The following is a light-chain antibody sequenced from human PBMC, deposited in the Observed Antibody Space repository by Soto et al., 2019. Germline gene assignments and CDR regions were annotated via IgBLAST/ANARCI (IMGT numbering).Light chain of an antibody. CDR1: QSVSSN. V-gene: IGKV3-15*01. J-gene: IGKJ1*01. Sequence: EIVMTQSPATLSVSPGETATLSCRASQSVSSNLAWYQQKPGQAPRLLIYGASTRATGIPARFSGGGSGTEFTLTISSLQSEDFAVYYCQQYNNWPGTFGQGTKVEIK. CDR3: QQYNNWPGT. CDR2: GAS.